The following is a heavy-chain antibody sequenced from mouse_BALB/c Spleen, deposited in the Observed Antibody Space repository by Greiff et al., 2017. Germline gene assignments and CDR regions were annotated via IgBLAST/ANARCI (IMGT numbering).Heavy chain of an antibody. V-gene: IGHV2-9*02. CDR3: ARDQMITNYFDY. J-gene: IGHJ2*01. CDR1: GFSLTSYG. Sequence: VKVVESGPGLVAPSQSLSITCTVSGFSLTSYGVHWVRQPPGKGLEWLGVIWAGGSTNYNSALMSRLSISKDNSKSQVFLKMNSLQTDDTAMYYCARDQMITNYFDYWGQGTTLTVSS. CDR2: IWAGGST. D-gene: IGHD2-4*01.